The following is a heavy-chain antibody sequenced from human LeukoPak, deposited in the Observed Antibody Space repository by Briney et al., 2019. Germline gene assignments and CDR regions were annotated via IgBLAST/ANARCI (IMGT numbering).Heavy chain of an antibody. V-gene: IGHV4-34*01. D-gene: IGHD6-13*01. CDR2: INHSGST. CDR3: ARAPQARSSWYDY. J-gene: IGHJ4*02. Sequence: KPSETLSLTCAVYGGSFSGYYWSWIRQPPGKGLEWIGEINHSGSTNYNPSLKSRVTISVDTSKNQFSLKLSSVTAADTAVYYCARAPQARSSWYDYWGQGTLVTVSS. CDR1: GGSFSGYY.